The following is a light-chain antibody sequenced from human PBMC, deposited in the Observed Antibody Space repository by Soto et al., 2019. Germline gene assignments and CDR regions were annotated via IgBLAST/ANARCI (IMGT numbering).Light chain of an antibody. CDR3: SSYTTTNTVL. Sequence: QSVLTQPASVSGSPGQSITISCTGTSSDVGAYNYVSWYQQDAGKAPKLMIYDVNNRPSGVSNRFSGAKSGNTASLTISGLQAEDEADYYCSSYTTTNTVLFGGGTKVTVL. CDR2: DVN. V-gene: IGLV2-14*01. J-gene: IGLJ2*01. CDR1: SSDVGAYNY.